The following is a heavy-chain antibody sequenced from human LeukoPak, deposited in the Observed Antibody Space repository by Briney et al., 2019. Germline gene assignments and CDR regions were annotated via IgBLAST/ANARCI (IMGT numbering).Heavy chain of an antibody. Sequence: SETLSLTCTVSGGSISSYYWSWIRQPPGRGLEWIGYIYYSGSTNYNPSLKSRVTISVDTSKNQFSLKLSSVTAADTAVYYCARQTTVLNWFDPWGQGTLVTVSS. V-gene: IGHV4-59*08. CDR2: IYYSGST. CDR1: GGSISSYY. CDR3: ARQTTVLNWFDP. J-gene: IGHJ5*02. D-gene: IGHD4-17*01.